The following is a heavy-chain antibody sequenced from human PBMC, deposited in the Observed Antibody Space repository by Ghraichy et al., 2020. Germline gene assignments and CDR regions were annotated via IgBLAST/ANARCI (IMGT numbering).Heavy chain of an antibody. CDR1: GFTFSSYG. D-gene: IGHD3-22*01. V-gene: IGHV3-30*18. Sequence: GGSLRLSCAASGFTFSSYGMHWVRQAPGKGLEWVAVISYDGSNKYYADSVKGRFTISRDNSKNTLYLQMISLRAEDTAVYYCAKGLDYYDSSGYLDLFDYWGQGTLVTVSS. CDR2: ISYDGSNK. CDR3: AKGLDYYDSSGYLDLFDY. J-gene: IGHJ4*02.